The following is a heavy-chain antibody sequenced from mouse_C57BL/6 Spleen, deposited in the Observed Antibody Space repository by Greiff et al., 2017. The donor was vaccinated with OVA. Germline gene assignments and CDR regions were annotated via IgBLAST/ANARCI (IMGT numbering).Heavy chain of an antibody. CDR1: GFTFSDYG. Sequence: EVKLVESGGGLVKPGGSLKLSCAASGFTFSDYGMHWVRQAPEKGLEWVAYISSGSSNIYYADTVKGRFTISRDNAKNTLFLQMTSLSSEDTAMYYCARDGFFFDYWGQGTTLTVSS. CDR2: ISSGSSNI. D-gene: IGHD2-3*01. CDR3: ARDGFFFDY. J-gene: IGHJ2*01. V-gene: IGHV5-17*01.